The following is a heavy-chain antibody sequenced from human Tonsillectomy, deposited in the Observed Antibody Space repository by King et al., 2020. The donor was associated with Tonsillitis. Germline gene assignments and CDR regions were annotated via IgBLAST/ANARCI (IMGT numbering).Heavy chain of an antibody. V-gene: IGHV3-30*04. D-gene: IGHD2-21*02. CDR1: GFTFSRYA. Sequence: VQLVESGGGVVQPGRSLRLSCSASGFTFSRYAMNWVRQAPGKGLEWVAVISCAGSKKYYADSVKGRFTISRDNSENKLYLQMNSRRAEDTAVYYCARGVVVTAISNWGQGTLVTVSS. CDR3: ARGVVVTAISN. CDR2: ISCAGSKK. J-gene: IGHJ4*02.